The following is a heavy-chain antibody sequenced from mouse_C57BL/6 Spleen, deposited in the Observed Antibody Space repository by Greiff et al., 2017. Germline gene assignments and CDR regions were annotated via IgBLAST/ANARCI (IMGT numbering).Heavy chain of an antibody. CDR1: GFNIKDYY. CDR2: IDPENGDT. D-gene: IGHD1-1*01. J-gene: IGHJ3*01. Sequence: EVQLQQSGAELVRPGASVKLSCTASGFNIKDYYMHWVKQRPEQGLEWIGWIDPENGDTEYASKFQGKATITADTSSNTAYLQLSSLTSEDAAVYYCTTWDYGSSYVGYECWGQGTLVTVSA. CDR3: TTWDYGSSYVGYEC. V-gene: IGHV14-4*01.